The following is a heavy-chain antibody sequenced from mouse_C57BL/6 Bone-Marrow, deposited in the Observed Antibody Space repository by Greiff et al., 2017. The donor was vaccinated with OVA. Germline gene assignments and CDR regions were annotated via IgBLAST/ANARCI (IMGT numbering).Heavy chain of an antibody. D-gene: IGHD1-1*01. Sequence: VKLMESAAELVKPGASVKISCKVSGYTFTDHTIHWMKQRPEQGLEWIGYIYPRDGSTKYNEKFKGKATLTADKSSSTAYMQLNSLTSEDSAVYFCAGPPLRGYFDVWGTGTTVTVSS. CDR2: IYPRDGST. CDR1: GYTFTDHT. V-gene: IGHV1-78*01. J-gene: IGHJ1*03. CDR3: AGPPLRGYFDV.